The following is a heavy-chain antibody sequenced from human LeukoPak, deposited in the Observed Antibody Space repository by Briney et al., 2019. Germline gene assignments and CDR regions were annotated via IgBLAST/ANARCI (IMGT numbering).Heavy chain of an antibody. D-gene: IGHD6-19*01. CDR3: ARQAVAGTLGWFDP. Sequence: GASVKVSCKASGYTFTGYYIHWVRQAPGQGLEWMGWINPNSGGTNYAQKFQDRVTMARDTSISTAYMELSRLRSDDTAVYYCARQAVAGTLGWFDPWGQGTLVTVSS. V-gene: IGHV1-2*02. CDR2: INPNSGGT. CDR1: GYTFTGYY. J-gene: IGHJ5*02.